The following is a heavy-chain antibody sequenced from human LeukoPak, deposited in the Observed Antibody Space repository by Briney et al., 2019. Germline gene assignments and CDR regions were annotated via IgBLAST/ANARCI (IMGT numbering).Heavy chain of an antibody. V-gene: IGHV1-69*13. CDR2: IIPIFGTA. Sequence: ASVKVSCKASGGTFSSYAIRWVRQAPGQGLEWMGGIIPIFGTANYAQKFQGRVTITADESTSTAYMELSSLRSEDTAVYYCARGSIGDYGDYGGFDYWGQGTLVTVSS. D-gene: IGHD4-17*01. CDR1: GGTFSSYA. CDR3: ARGSIGDYGDYGGFDY. J-gene: IGHJ4*02.